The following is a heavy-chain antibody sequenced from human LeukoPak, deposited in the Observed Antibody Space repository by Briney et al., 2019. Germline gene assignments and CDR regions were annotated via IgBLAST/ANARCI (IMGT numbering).Heavy chain of an antibody. Sequence: GASVKVSCKAFGYTFTSYGISWVRQAPGQGLEWMGWISAYNGNTNYAQKLQGRVTTTTDTSTSTAYMELRSLRSDDTAVYYCARGDYYGSGSYLTLADRMRLLAFDIWGQGTMVTVSS. CDR1: GYTFTSYG. CDR3: ARGDYYGSGSYLTLADRMRLLAFDI. J-gene: IGHJ3*02. D-gene: IGHD3-10*01. CDR2: ISAYNGNT. V-gene: IGHV1-18*01.